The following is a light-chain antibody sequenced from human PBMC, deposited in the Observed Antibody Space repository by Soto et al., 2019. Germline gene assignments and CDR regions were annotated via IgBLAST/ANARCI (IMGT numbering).Light chain of an antibody. V-gene: IGKV1-39*01. Sequence: DIQMTQSPSSLSASVGDRVTMACRASQTISNYVNWYQQKPGKAPNLLIFGASGLQSGVLSRFTGSRSGTDFTLTINGLQPEDFATYYCQQSYNTPRTFGQGTKVEIK. CDR3: QQSYNTPRT. CDR1: QTISNY. J-gene: IGKJ1*01. CDR2: GAS.